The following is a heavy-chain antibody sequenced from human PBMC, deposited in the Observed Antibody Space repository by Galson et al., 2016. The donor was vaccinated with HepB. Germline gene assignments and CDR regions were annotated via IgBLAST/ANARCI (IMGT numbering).Heavy chain of an antibody. D-gene: IGHD4/OR15-4a*01. J-gene: IGHJ4*02. CDR2: IYQTGTA. CDR1: GGSISNDYW. V-gene: IGHV4-4*02. CDR3: TRGTLGTAATMAFDY. Sequence: SETLSLTCDVSGGSISNDYWWSWVRQSPGKGLEWIGEIYQTGTANYDPSFTRRVSMSVDKSKSQFSLRLDSVTAADTAVYYCTRGTLGTAATMAFDYWGQGTLVSVSS.